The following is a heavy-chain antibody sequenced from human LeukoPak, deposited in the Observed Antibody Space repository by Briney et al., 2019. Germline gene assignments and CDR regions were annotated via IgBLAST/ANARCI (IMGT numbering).Heavy chain of an antibody. D-gene: IGHD6-13*01. Sequence: KTSETLSLTCTVSGGSINFYYWSWXRQPAGXGLEWIGRIYSTGSTNYSPSLKSRVTMSVDKSKNQFSLNLSSVTAADTAVYYCARGIADPYSFDSWGQGTLVTVSS. V-gene: IGHV4-4*07. J-gene: IGHJ4*02. CDR2: IYSTGST. CDR1: GGSINFYY. CDR3: ARGIADPYSFDS.